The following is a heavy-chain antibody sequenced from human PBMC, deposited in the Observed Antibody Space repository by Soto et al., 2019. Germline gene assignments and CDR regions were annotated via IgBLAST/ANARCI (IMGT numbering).Heavy chain of an antibody. J-gene: IGHJ3*02. CDR2: IYFNGNT. Sequence: PSETLSLTCTVSGGSILNGGHYWTWIRQHPGKGLEWIGYIYFNGNTNYNPSLKRRVTISVDTSENHFSLHLRSVTAADTAVYYCARDREVAGDAFDIWGQGTVVTVSS. CDR3: ARDREVAGDAFDI. D-gene: IGHD6-19*01. V-gene: IGHV4-61*03. CDR1: GGSILNGGHY.